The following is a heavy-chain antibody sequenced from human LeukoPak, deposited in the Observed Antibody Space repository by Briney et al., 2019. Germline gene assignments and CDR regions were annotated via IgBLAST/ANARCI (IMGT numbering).Heavy chain of an antibody. CDR2: ISSGTSTI. V-gene: IGHV3-48*01. CDR3: ARIRKQYYDSSGYYLH. J-gene: IGHJ4*02. D-gene: IGHD3-22*01. Sequence: GGSLRLSCAASGFTFSYHSMNWVRLAPGKGLEWLSYISSGTSTIYYADSVKGRFTISRDNSKNTLYLQMNSLRAEDTAVYYCARIRKQYYDSSGYYLHWGQRALVTVSS. CDR1: GFTFSYHS.